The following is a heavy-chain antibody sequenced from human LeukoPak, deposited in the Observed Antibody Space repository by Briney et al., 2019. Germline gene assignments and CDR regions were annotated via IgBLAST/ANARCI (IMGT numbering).Heavy chain of an antibody. V-gene: IGHV4-34*01. Sequence: SETLSLTCAVYGGSFSGYYWSWIRQPPGKGLEWIGEINHSGSTNYNPSLESRVTISVDTSKNQFSLKLSSVTAADTAVYYCVSGYDLDYWGQGTLVTVSS. CDR3: VSGYDLDY. CDR1: GGSFSGYY. D-gene: IGHD3-3*01. J-gene: IGHJ4*02. CDR2: INHSGST.